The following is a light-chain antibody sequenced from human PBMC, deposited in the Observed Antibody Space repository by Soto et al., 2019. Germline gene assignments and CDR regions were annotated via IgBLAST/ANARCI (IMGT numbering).Light chain of an antibody. CDR3: QQYAEAPLT. J-gene: IGKJ4*01. Sequence: EIVLTQSPGTLSLSPGERATLSCRASQSVGRNYLAWYQQKLGQAPRLLISGASTRATGIPARFSCSGSGTDFTLAISRLGPEDVGVFYCQQYAEAPLTFGGGTRVEI. V-gene: IGKV3-20*01. CDR1: QSVGRNY. CDR2: GAS.